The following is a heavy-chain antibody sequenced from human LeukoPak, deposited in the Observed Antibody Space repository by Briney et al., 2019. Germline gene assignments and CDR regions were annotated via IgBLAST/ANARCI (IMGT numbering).Heavy chain of an antibody. CDR1: GGSISSYY. CDR3: ARAPPGIAAAGLGFDY. CDR2: IYTGGST. Sequence: SETLSLTCTVSGGSISSYYWSWIRQPAGKGLEWIGRIYTGGSTNYNPSLKSRVTMSVDTSKNQFSLKLSSVTAADTAVYYCARAPPGIAAAGLGFDYWGQGTLVTVSS. D-gene: IGHD6-13*01. V-gene: IGHV4-4*07. J-gene: IGHJ4*02.